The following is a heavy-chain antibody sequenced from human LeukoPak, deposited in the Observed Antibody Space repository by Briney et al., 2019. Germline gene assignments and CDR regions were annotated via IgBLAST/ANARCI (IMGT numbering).Heavy chain of an antibody. CDR1: GFTFSSYG. Sequence: GGSLRLSCAASGFTFSSYGMHWVRQAPGKGLEWVAFIRYDGSNKYYADSVKGRFTISRDNSKNTLYLQMNSLRAEDTAVYYCARGWTSGYDFVGYFDYWGQGTLVTVSS. CDR3: ARGWTSGYDFVGYFDY. J-gene: IGHJ4*02. D-gene: IGHD5-12*01. CDR2: IRYDGSNK. V-gene: IGHV3-30*02.